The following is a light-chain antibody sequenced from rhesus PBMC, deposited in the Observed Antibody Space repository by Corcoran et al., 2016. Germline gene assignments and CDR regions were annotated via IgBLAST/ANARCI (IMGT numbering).Light chain of an antibody. CDR2: YAS. J-gene: IGKJ3*01. V-gene: IGKV1-66*01. CDR1: QGINHY. CDR3: QQYNNSPFT. Sequence: DIQMTQSPSSLSAPVGDRVTLTCRASQGINHYLSWYQQKPGKAPKPLFYYASSLETGVPSRFSGSGSGTDYTLTIRSLQPEDIATYYCQQYNNSPFTFGPGTKLDIK.